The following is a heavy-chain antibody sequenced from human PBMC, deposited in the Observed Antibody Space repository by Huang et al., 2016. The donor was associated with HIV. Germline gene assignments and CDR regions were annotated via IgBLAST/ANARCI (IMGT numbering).Heavy chain of an antibody. J-gene: IGHJ4*02. D-gene: IGHD6-13*01. V-gene: IGHV4-39*01. CDR2: VYHGGST. Sequence: QLQLQESGPGQVKPSETLSLTCTVSGDFISSTNYYWGWIRQSPGKGLEWVGSVYHGGSTNYNPSLKSRVTLSVDTSRNQLSLRLNSVTAADTAVYYCASQHIGAAATWFWGRGTQVAVSS. CDR3: ASQHIGAAATWF. CDR1: GDFISSTNYY.